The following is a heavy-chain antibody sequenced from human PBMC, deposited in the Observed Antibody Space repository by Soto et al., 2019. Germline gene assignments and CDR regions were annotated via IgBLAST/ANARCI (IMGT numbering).Heavy chain of an antibody. CDR1: GFTVSSNY. J-gene: IGHJ6*02. CDR3: ARDRSYYDSSGPLPPYGMDV. Sequence: PGGSLRLSCAASGFTVSSNYMSWVRQAPGKGLEWVSVIYSGGSTYYADSVKGRFTISRDNSKNTLYLQMNSLRAEDTAVYYCARDRSYYDSSGPLPPYGMDVWGQGTTVTVSS. CDR2: IYSGGST. D-gene: IGHD3-22*01. V-gene: IGHV3-66*01.